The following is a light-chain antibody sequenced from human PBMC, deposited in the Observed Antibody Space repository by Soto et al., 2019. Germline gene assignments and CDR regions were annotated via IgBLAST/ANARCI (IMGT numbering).Light chain of an antibody. Sequence: DIQMTQSPSTLTASVGDRVTITCRASQTITTSLAWYQQKPGNAPKLLIYKASTLESGVPSRFSGSGSGTEFTLTISSLQPDDIATYYCQQYDSYSVRTFGQGTKVEI. J-gene: IGKJ1*01. V-gene: IGKV1-5*03. CDR2: KAS. CDR3: QQYDSYSVRT. CDR1: QTITTS.